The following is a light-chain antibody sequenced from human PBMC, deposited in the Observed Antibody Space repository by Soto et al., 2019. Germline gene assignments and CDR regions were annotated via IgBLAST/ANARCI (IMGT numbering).Light chain of an antibody. J-gene: IGKJ1*01. CDR2: SAS. V-gene: IGKV1-39*01. CDR3: QESYSTPSWT. CDR1: QTIGRY. Sequence: DIHLTQSPSSLSASVGDRVTITCRASQTIGRYLNWYRQKPWKAPQLLVYSASNLQSGVPSRFSGRGSGTDFTLTISSLQAEDFATYYCQESYSTPSWTFGQGTKVEIK.